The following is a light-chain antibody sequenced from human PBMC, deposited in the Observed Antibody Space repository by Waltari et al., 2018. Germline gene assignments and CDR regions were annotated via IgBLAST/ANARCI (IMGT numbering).Light chain of an antibody. V-gene: IGLV1-44*01. J-gene: IGLJ2*01. CDR1: SSNIGSNT. CDR3: ATWDDSLDGPV. Sequence: QSVLTQPPSASGTPGQRVTISCSGSSSNIGSNTVNWYQQRPGTAPKFLIYSNNQRPSGVPDRCSGPKSGTSASLAISGLQSEDEADYFCATWDDSLDGPVFGGGTKLTVL. CDR2: SNN.